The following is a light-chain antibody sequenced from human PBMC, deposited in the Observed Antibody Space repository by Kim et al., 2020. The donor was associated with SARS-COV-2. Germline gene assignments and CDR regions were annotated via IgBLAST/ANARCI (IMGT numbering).Light chain of an antibody. Sequence: IHLTQSPSSLSASVGDRVTITCRASQGISSYLAWYQQIPGKAPNLLIYDATTLQSGVPSRFSGGGSGTDFTLTISSLQPEDFATYYCQKLNSFPPVFGPGTKVDIK. CDR3: QKLNSFPPV. CDR2: DAT. CDR1: QGISSY. V-gene: IGKV1-9*01. J-gene: IGKJ3*01.